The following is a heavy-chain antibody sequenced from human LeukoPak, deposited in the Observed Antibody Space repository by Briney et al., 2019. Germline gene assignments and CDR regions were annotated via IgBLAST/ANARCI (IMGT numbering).Heavy chain of an antibody. D-gene: IGHD4-23*01. J-gene: IGHJ4*02. CDR3: ARGHNYGGIPFDY. V-gene: IGHV3-11*04. CDR2: LSSSGSTI. Sequence: GGSLRLSCAASGFTFSDYHMSWIRQTPGKGLEWVSHLSSSGSTIYYADSVKGRFTISRDNAKNSLYVQMNSLRAEDTAVYYCARGHNYGGIPFDYWGQGTLVTVSS. CDR1: GFTFSDYH.